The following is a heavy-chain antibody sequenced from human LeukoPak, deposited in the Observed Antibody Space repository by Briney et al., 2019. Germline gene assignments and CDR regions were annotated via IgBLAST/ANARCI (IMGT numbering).Heavy chain of an antibody. CDR1: GFTFSGYS. Sequence: GGSLRLSCAASGFTFSGYSTHWVRQTPGKGLEWVALISYDGSNKYYADSVKGRFTISRDNSKNALFLQMNSLRVEDTAVYCARAAGSGSYYRGVLDYWGQGTLVTVSS. V-gene: IGHV3-30-3*01. CDR2: ISYDGSNK. CDR3: ARAAGSGSYYRGVLDY. D-gene: IGHD3-10*01. J-gene: IGHJ4*02.